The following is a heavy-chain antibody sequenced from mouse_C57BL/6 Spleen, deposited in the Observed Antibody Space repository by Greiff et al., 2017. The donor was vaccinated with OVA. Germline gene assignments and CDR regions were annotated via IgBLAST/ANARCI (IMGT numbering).Heavy chain of an antibody. D-gene: IGHD1-1*02. J-gene: IGHJ2*01. CDR2: INPSSGYT. V-gene: IGHV1-4*01. CDR1: GYTFTSYT. Sequence: QVQLKQSGAELARPGASVKMSCKASGYTFTSYTMHWVKQRPGQGLEWIGYINPSSGYTKYNQKFKDKATLTADKSSSTAYMQLSSLTSEDSAVYYCARDGVYYDQFDYWGQGTTLTVSS. CDR3: ARDGVYYDQFDY.